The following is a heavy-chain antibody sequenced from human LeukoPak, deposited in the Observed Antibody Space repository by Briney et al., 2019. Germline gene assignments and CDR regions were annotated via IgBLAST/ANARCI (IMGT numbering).Heavy chain of an antibody. CDR1: GFTFSSYA. CDR3: ARDRYCSSTSCYNWFDP. J-gene: IGHJ5*02. V-gene: IGHV3-30-3*01. Sequence: GRSLRLSYAASGFTFSSYAMHWVRQAPGKGLEWVAVISYDGSNKYYADSVKGRFTISRDNSKNTLYLQMNSLRAEDTAVYYCARDRYCSSTSCYNWFDPWGQGTLVTVSS. CDR2: ISYDGSNK. D-gene: IGHD2-2*01.